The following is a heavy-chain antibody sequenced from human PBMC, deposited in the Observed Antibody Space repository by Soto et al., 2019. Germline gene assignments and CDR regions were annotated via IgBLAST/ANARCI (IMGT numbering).Heavy chain of an antibody. D-gene: IGHD2-8*01. CDR2: IRSKANSYAT. CDR1: GFTFSGSA. Sequence: GGSLRLSCAASGFTFSGSAMHWVRQASGKGLEWVGRIRSKANSYATAYAASVKGRFTISRDDSKNTAYLQMNSLKTEDTAVYYCTRVYCTNGVCYLGDYYYYGMDVWGQGTTVTVSS. V-gene: IGHV3-73*01. CDR3: TRVYCTNGVCYLGDYYYYGMDV. J-gene: IGHJ6*02.